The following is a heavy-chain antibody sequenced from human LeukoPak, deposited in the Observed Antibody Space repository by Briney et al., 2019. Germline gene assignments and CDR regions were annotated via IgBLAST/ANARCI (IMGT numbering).Heavy chain of an antibody. CDR3: ATGYYFGSGSYGYLDY. V-gene: IGHV1-24*01. CDR2: FDPDEDET. D-gene: IGHD3-10*01. J-gene: IGHJ4*02. CDR1: GHTLTELA. Sequence: ASVKVSCKVSGHTLTELAIHWVRQAPGQGLEWMGGFDPDEDETIYAQKFLGRVTMTEDTSTDIAYMELSSLESEDTAVYYCATGYYFGSGSYGYLDYWGQGTLVTVSS.